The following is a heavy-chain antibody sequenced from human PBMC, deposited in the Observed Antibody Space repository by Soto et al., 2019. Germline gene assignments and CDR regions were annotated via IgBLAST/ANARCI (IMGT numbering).Heavy chain of an antibody. CDR3: VPLCRYCSTTPPS. CDR2: ISGNGGDYT. D-gene: IGHD2-2*01. Sequence: VQLLESGGGLVQPGGSLRLSCAASGFTFSTYAMSWVRQAPRKGLEWVSAISGNGGDYTYYADSVKGRFTISRDNSKNPLYLQMNSRRAEDTAVYYCVPLCRYCSTTPPSGGQGTLVTVSS. V-gene: IGHV3-23*01. J-gene: IGHJ4*02. CDR1: GFTFSTYA.